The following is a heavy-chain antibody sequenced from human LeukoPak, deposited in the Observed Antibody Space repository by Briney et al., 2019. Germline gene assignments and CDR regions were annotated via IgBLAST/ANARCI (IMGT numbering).Heavy chain of an antibody. CDR2: IYYGGST. Sequence: PSETLSLTCTVSGGSISSYYLSWVRQPPGKGLEWIGYIYYGGSTNYNPSLRSRVTISVDTSKNQFSLQLSSVTAADTAVYYCARGVYSYGYGGRSYYFDYWGQGTLVTVSS. V-gene: IGHV4-59*01. CDR1: GGSISSYY. D-gene: IGHD5-18*01. J-gene: IGHJ4*02. CDR3: ARGVYSYGYGGRSYYFDY.